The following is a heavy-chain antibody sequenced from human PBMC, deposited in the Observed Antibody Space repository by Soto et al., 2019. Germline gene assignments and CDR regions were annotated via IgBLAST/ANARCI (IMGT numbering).Heavy chain of an antibody. D-gene: IGHD4-17*01. V-gene: IGHV4-34*01. J-gene: IGHJ4*02. CDR1: GGSFSGYY. Sequence: PSETLSLTCAVYGGSFSGYYWSWIRQPPGKGLEWNGEINHIGSTNYNPSLKSRVTISVDTSKNQFSLKLSFVTAADTAVYYCAKLAASYGDYVDYWGQGTLVTVSS. CDR2: INHIGST. CDR3: AKLAASYGDYVDY.